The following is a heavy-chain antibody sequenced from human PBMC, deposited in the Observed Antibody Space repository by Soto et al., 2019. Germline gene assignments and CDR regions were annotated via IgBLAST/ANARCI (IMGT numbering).Heavy chain of an antibody. D-gene: IGHD6-13*01. J-gene: IGHJ6*02. CDR2: IYYNGDA. V-gene: IGHV4-31*03. CDR3: ARDRQAGKFYYTLHA. CDR1: GDSISRGFHY. Sequence: SETLSLTCTVSGDSISRGFHYWSWIRQRPGKCLEWLGYIYYNGDAKYNPSLQGRLTMSVDTSKNQFSLMLASMTAADTAVYYCARDRQAGKFYYTLHAWGQGTRVTVS.